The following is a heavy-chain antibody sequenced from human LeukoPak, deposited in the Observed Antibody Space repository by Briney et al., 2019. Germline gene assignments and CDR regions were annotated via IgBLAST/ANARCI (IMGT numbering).Heavy chain of an antibody. J-gene: IGHJ4*02. CDR3: ARGPEGCGESTPNY. Sequence: GGSLRLSCAASGFTFSSYAMHWVRQAPGKGLEWVAVISYDGSNKYYADSVKGRFTISRDNSKNTPYLQMNSLRAEDTAVYYCARGPEGCGESTPNYWGERTLVTVSS. CDR1: GFTFSSYA. CDR2: ISYDGSNK. D-gene: IGHD3-10*01. V-gene: IGHV3-30*01.